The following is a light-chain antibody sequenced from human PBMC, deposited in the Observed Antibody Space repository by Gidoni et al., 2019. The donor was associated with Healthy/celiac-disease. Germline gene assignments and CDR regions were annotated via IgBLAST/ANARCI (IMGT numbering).Light chain of an antibody. CDR1: QSVSSY. V-gene: IGKV3-11*01. Sequence: EIVFTQSPATLSLSPGRRATLSCRASQSVSSYLAWYQQKPGQAPRPLIYDASNRATGIPARFSGSGSGTDFTLTISSLEPEDFAVYYCQQRINWPRLTFGRGTRWRSN. CDR3: QQRINWPRLT. CDR2: DAS. J-gene: IGKJ4*01.